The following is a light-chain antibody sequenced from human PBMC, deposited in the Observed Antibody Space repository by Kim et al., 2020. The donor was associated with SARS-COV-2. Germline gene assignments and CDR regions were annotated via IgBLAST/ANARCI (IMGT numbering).Light chain of an antibody. Sequence: QSVLTQPPSVSGAPGQVITISCTGSRSNIGSGYDVHWYQHLPGAAPKLLIYDTNIRPSGVPDRFSGSKSGTSASLAITGLQAEDEADYYCQAYDSSLSGPLFGGGTQLTVL. CDR2: DTN. V-gene: IGLV1-40*01. J-gene: IGLJ3*02. CDR1: RSNIGSGYD. CDR3: QAYDSSLSGPL.